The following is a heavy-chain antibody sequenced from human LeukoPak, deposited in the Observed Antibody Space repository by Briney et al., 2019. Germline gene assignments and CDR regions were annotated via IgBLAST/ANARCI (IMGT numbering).Heavy chain of an antibody. CDR1: GFALSSYS. J-gene: IGHJ4*02. Sequence: GGSLRLSCTTFGFALSSYSMNWVRQAPGKGLEWVSLLTAGGGRTFYAGSVKGRFTISRDNSKSTLYLQMNSLRPEDTAVYYCAKEPAYCGGDCFSQLDYWGQGSLVTVSS. CDR2: LTAGGGRT. CDR3: AKEPAYCGGDCFSQLDY. D-gene: IGHD2-21*02. V-gene: IGHV3-23*01.